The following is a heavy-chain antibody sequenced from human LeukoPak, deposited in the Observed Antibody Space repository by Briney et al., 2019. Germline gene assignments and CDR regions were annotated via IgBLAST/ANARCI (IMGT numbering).Heavy chain of an antibody. D-gene: IGHD6-19*01. CDR1: GGTFSSYA. Sequence: SVKVSCKASGGTFSSYAISWVRQAPGQGLEWMGGIIPIFGTANYAQKFQGRVTITADESTSTAYMELSSLRSEDTAVYYCARGPWGAVAGMGNYWGQGTLVTVSS. J-gene: IGHJ4*02. V-gene: IGHV1-69*13. CDR2: IIPIFGTA. CDR3: ARGPWGAVAGMGNY.